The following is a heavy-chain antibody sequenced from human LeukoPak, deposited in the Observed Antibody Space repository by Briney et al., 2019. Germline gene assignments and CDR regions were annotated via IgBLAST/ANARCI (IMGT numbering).Heavy chain of an antibody. D-gene: IGHD3-10*01. Sequence: APVKVSCKASGGTFSSYAISWVRQAPGQGLEWMGGIIPIFGTANYAQKFQGRVTITADKSTSTAYMELSSLRSEDTAVYYCARRAGEGSYYNGDYYYYYGMDVWGKGTTVTVSS. V-gene: IGHV1-69*06. CDR3: ARRAGEGSYYNGDYYYYYGMDV. CDR2: IIPIFGTA. CDR1: GGTFSSYA. J-gene: IGHJ6*04.